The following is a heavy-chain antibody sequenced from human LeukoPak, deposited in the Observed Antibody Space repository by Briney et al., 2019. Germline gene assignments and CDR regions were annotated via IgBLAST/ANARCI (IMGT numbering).Heavy chain of an antibody. CDR2: IKSKTDGGTT. Sequence: GGSLRLSCAASGFTFSYPWMSWVRRAPGEGLEWVGRIKSKTDGGTTDYAAPVKGRFTISRDDSKNTLYLEMNSLKTEDTAVYYCATDLWFGELLSDYWGQGTLVTVCS. V-gene: IGHV3-15*01. CDR1: GFTFSYPW. D-gene: IGHD3-10*01. CDR3: ATDLWFGELLSDY. J-gene: IGHJ4*02.